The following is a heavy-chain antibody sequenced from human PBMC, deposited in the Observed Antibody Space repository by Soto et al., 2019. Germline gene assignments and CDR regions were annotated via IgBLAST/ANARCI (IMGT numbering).Heavy chain of an antibody. J-gene: IGHJ4*02. CDR1: GYSFTSYW. CDR2: IDPSDSYT. Sequence: GESLKISCKGSGYSFTSYWISWVRQMPGKGLEWMWRIDPSDSYTNYSPSFQGHVTISADKSISTAYLQWSSLKASDTAMYYCARHEATYYDILTGPLDYWGQGTLVTVSS. D-gene: IGHD3-9*01. V-gene: IGHV5-10-1*01. CDR3: ARHEATYYDILTGPLDY.